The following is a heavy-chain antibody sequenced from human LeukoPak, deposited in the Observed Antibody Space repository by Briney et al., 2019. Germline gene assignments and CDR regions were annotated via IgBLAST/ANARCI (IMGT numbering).Heavy chain of an antibody. CDR2: IIPIFGTA. CDR1: GGTFSSYA. Sequence: SVKGSCKASGGTFSSYAISWVRQAPGQGLEWMGGIIPIFGTANYAQKFQGRVTITADKSTSTAYMELSSLRSEDTAVYYCARATGDSSGYVTFHFDYWGQGTLVTVSS. J-gene: IGHJ4*02. D-gene: IGHD3-22*01. V-gene: IGHV1-69*06. CDR3: ARATGDSSGYVTFHFDY.